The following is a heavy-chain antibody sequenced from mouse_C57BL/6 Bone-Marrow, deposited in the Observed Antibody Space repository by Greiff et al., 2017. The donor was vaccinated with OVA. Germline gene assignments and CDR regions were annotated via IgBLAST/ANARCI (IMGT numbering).Heavy chain of an antibody. D-gene: IGHD3-2*02. Sequence: EVHLVESGGGLVQPGGSLKLSCAASGFTFSDYYMYWVRQTPEKRLEWVAYISNGGGSTYYPDTVKGRFTISRDNAKNTLYLQMSRLKSEDTAMYYCERQGSSGSWFAYWGQGTLVTVSA. V-gene: IGHV5-12*01. CDR1: GFTFSDYY. CDR3: ERQGSSGSWFAY. J-gene: IGHJ3*01. CDR2: ISNGGGST.